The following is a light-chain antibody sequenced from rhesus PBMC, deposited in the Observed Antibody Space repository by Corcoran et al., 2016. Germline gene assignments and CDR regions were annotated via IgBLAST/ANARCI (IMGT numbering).Light chain of an antibody. CDR2: QDS. CDR1: QSLLHSDGNTY. J-gene: IGKJ2*01. Sequence: DVVMTQSPLSLPFTPGQPASISCRSSQSLLHSDGNTYLRWYHQKPGQPPRRLIFQDSKRYSRVTDRFSGSGAGPYFTLTISRVEAEDVCFYYFGRGTKVPPYSCGRGTKVEIK. CDR3: GRGTKVPPYS. V-gene: IGKV2-62*02.